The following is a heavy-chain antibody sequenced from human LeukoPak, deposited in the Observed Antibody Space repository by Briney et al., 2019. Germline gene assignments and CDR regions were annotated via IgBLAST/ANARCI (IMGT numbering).Heavy chain of an antibody. CDR2: IKQDGSEK. V-gene: IGHV3-7*01. CDR1: GFTFSRCW. D-gene: IGHD2-15*01. Sequence: GGSLRLSCAASGFTFSRCWMSWVRQAPGKGLEWVANIKQDGSEKYYVDSVKGRFTISRDNAKNSLYLQMNSLRAEDTAVYYCASEVVADAFGVWGQGTMVTVSS. CDR3: ASEVVADAFGV. J-gene: IGHJ3*01.